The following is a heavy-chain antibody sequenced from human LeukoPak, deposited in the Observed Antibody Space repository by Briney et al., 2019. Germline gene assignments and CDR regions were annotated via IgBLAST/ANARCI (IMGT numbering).Heavy chain of an antibody. J-gene: IGHJ6*02. V-gene: IGHV5-51*01. D-gene: IGHD2-8*02. CDR1: GYSFTNYW. CDR2: IYPDDSDT. Sequence: GESLKISCKGSGYSFTNYWIGWVRQMPGEGLEWMGIIYPDDSDTRYSPSFQGQVSISADKSISTAYLQWSSLKASDTAIYYCARTGGGNYLGMDVWGLGTTVTVSS. CDR3: ARTGGGNYLGMDV.